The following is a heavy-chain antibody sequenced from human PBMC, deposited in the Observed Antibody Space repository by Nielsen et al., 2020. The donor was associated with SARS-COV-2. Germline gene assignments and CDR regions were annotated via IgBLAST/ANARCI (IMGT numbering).Heavy chain of an antibody. D-gene: IGHD4-17*01. V-gene: IGHV4-39*01. CDR2: IYYSGST. CDR3: ASYTYGDGFDY. J-gene: IGHJ4*02. Sequence: SETLSLTCTVSGGSISSSSYYWGWIRQPPGKGLEWIGSIYYSGSTYYNPSLKSRVTISVDTSKNQFSLKLSSVTAADTAVYYCASYTYGDGFDYWGQGTLVTVSS. CDR1: GGSISSSSYY.